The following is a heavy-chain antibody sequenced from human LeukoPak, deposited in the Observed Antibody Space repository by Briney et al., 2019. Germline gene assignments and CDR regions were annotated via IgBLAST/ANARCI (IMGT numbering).Heavy chain of an antibody. D-gene: IGHD3-22*01. CDR3: ARETYYCDSSGSVIDY. J-gene: IGHJ4*02. Sequence: SETLSLTCAVYGGSFSGYYWSWIRQSPGKGLEWIGEINHSGSTNYNPSLKSRVTISVDTSKNQFSLKLSSVTAADTAVYYCARETYYCDSSGSVIDYWGQGTLVTVSS. CDR2: INHSGST. CDR1: GGSFSGYY. V-gene: IGHV4-34*01.